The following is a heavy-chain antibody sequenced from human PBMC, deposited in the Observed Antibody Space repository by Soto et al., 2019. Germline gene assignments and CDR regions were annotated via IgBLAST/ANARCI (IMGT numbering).Heavy chain of an antibody. V-gene: IGHV1-69*13. CDR2: IIPIFGTA. CDR3: ARDLWRGSRRSDP. J-gene: IGHJ5*02. D-gene: IGHD1-26*01. Sequence: GASVKVSCKASGGTFSSYAISWVRQAPGQGLEWMGGIIPIFGTANYAQKFQGRVTITADESTSTAYMELSSLRSEDTAVYYCARDLWRGSRRSDPWGQGTLVTVS. CDR1: GGTFSSYA.